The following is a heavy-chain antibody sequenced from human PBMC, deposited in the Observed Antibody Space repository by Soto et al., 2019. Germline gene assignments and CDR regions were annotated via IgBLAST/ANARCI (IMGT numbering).Heavy chain of an antibody. CDR1: GFTFSSYA. J-gene: IGHJ4*02. CDR3: AKYESITMIVVVMQYFDY. D-gene: IGHD3-22*01. CDR2: ISGSGGST. V-gene: IGHV3-23*01. Sequence: GGSLRLSCAASGFTFSSYAMSWVRQAPGKGLEWVSAISGSGGSTYYADSVKGRFTISRDNSKNTLYLQMNSLRAEDTAVYYCAKYESITMIVVVMQYFDYWGQGTLVTVSS.